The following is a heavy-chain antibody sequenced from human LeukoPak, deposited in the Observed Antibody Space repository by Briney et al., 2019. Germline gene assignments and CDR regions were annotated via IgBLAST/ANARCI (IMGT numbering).Heavy chain of an antibody. D-gene: IGHD3-9*01. CDR3: AKSGNPYDFLTS. Sequence: PSETLSLTCIVSGGSISSYYWSWIRQPPGKGLEWIGYISRSGSTNYNPSLKSRVTISVDTSKNQFPLKLSSVTAADTAVYFCAKSGNPYDFLTSWGQGTLVTVSS. CDR1: GGSISSYY. J-gene: IGHJ4*02. V-gene: IGHV4-59*01. CDR2: ISRSGST.